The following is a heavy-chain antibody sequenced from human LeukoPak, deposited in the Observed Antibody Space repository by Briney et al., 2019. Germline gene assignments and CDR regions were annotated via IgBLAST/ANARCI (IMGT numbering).Heavy chain of an antibody. J-gene: IGHJ6*03. CDR2: INPNSGGT. D-gene: IGHD3-16*02. CDR3: ARGGYDDYVWGSYRYSYYYYYYMDV. Sequence: GASVKVSCKASGYTFTGYYMHWVRQAPGQGLEWMGWINPNSGGTNYAQKFQGRVTMTRDTSISTAYMELSRLRSDDTAVYYCARGGYDDYVWGSYRYSYYYYYYMDVWGKGTTVTISS. CDR1: GYTFTGYY. V-gene: IGHV1-2*02.